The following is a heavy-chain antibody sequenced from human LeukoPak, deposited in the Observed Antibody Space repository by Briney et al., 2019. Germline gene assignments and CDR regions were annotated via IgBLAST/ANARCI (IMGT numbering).Heavy chain of an antibody. CDR3: ASHGELLRGPNHWFDP. D-gene: IGHD3-10*01. Sequence: PSETLSLTCAVYGGSFSGYYWSWIRQPPGKGLEWIGEINHSGSTNYNPSLKSRVTISVDTSKNQFSLKLSSVTAADTAVYYCASHGELLRGPNHWFDPWGQGTLVTVSS. J-gene: IGHJ5*02. CDR1: GGSFSGYY. V-gene: IGHV4-34*01. CDR2: INHSGST.